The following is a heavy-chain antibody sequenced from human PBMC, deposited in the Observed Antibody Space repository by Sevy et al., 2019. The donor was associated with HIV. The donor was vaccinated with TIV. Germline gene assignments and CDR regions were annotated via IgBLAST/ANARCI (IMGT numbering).Heavy chain of an antibody. CDR1: GFTFSSYW. CDR2: INTDGTIT. V-gene: IGHV3-74*03. Sequence: GGSLRLSCAASGFTFSSYWMHGVRQSPCKGLEWVSRINTDGTITTYADSVKGRFTISRDNAKNTLYMEMNSLRAEDTAVYYCARGGSLGAFDIWGRGTLVTVSS. J-gene: IGHJ3*02. CDR3: ARGGSLGAFDI. D-gene: IGHD1-26*01.